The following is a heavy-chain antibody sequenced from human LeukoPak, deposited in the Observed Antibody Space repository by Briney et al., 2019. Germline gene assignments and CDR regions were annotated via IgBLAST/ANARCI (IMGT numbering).Heavy chain of an antibody. V-gene: IGHV1-2*02. D-gene: IGHD6-13*01. Sequence: ASVKVSCKASGYTLTGYYMHWVRQAPGQGLEWMGWINPNSGGTNYAQKFQGRVTMTRDTSISTAYMELSRLRSDDTAVYYCARDRGSYSSSWPNWFDPWGQGTLVTVSS. CDR3: ARDRGSYSSSWPNWFDP. CDR2: INPNSGGT. J-gene: IGHJ5*02. CDR1: GYTLTGYY.